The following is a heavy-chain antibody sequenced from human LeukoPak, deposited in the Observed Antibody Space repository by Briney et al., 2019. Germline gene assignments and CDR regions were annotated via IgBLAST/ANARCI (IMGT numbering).Heavy chain of an antibody. D-gene: IGHD6-13*01. J-gene: IGHJ4*02. CDR2: ISGSGGST. Sequence: PGGSLRLSCAASGFSFSTYALSWVRQAPGKGLEWVSEISGSGGSTYYADSLKGRFTISRDNSKNTLYLQMNNLRVEDTAVYYCAKDAAGPEYWGQGTLVAVST. CDR3: AKDAAGPEY. V-gene: IGHV3-23*01. CDR1: GFSFSTYA.